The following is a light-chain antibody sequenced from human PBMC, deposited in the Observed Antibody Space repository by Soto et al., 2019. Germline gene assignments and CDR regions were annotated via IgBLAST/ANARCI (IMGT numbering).Light chain of an antibody. CDR1: SSNIGSNY. Sequence: QSVLTQPPSASGTPGQSVTISCSGSSSNIGSNYVYWYQQLPGTAPKLLIYRNNQRPSGVPDRFSGSKSGTSPSLAISGLRFEDEGEYYWAGWRERLSGEDVFGSGSKVTVL. J-gene: IGLJ1*01. CDR2: RNN. CDR3: AGWRERLSGEDV. V-gene: IGLV1-47*01.